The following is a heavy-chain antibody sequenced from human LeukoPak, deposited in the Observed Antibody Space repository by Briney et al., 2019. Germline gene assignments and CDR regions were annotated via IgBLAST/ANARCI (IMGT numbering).Heavy chain of an antibody. Sequence: QPGGSLRLSCVASGFTFSSYVMSWVRQAPGKGLEWVSGISGSGGSTYYADSVKGRFTISRDNSKNTLYLQMNSLRAEDTAVYYCTTGYTAMVAGAFDIWGQGTMVTVSS. V-gene: IGHV3-23*01. CDR3: TTGYTAMVAGAFDI. CDR2: ISGSGGST. J-gene: IGHJ3*02. D-gene: IGHD5-18*01. CDR1: GFTFSSYV.